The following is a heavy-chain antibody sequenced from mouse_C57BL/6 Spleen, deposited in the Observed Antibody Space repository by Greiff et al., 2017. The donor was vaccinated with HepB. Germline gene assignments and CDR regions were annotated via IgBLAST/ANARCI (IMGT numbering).Heavy chain of an antibody. V-gene: IGHV1-61*01. CDR1: GYTFTSYW. CDR2: IYPSDSET. D-gene: IGHD1-1*01. Sequence: VQLQQPGAELVRPGSSVKLSCKASGYTFTSYWMDWVKQRPGQGLEWIGNIYPSDSETHYNQKFKDKATLTVDKSSSTAYMQLSSLTSEDSAVYYCARGDYGSSYGFAYWGQGTLVTVSA. CDR3: ARGDYGSSYGFAY. J-gene: IGHJ3*01.